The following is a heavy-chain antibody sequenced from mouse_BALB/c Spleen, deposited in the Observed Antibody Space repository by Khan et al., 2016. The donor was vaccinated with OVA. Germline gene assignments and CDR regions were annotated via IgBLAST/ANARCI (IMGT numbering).Heavy chain of an antibody. D-gene: IGHD4-1*01. Sequence: EVELVESGADLVKPGGSLKLSCAASGFTFSSYAMSWVRQTPDKRLEWVATISSAGDYTYYPANMKGRFTISRDNVKNTLYLKLSSLKSEDTAMFYCASHLTGSFAYWGQGTLVTVSA. V-gene: IGHV5-6*01. CDR2: ISSAGDYT. J-gene: IGHJ3*01. CDR1: GFTFSSYA. CDR3: ASHLTGSFAY.